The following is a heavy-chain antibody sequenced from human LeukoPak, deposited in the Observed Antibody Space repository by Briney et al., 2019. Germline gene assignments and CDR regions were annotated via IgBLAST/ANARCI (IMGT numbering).Heavy chain of an antibody. V-gene: IGHV4-59*01. D-gene: IGHD3-22*01. CDR1: GGSISSYY. CDR3: ARDGRTYDSSGYNWFDP. Sequence: PSETLSLTCTVSGGSISSYYWSWIRQPPGKGLEWIGYIHYSGSTNYNPSLKSRVTISVDTSKNQFSLKLSSVTAADTAVYYCARDGRTYDSSGYNWFDPWGQGTLVTVSS. CDR2: IHYSGST. J-gene: IGHJ5*02.